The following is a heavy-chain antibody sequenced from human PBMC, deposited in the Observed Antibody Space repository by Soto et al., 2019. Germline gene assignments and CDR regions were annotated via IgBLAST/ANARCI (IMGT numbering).Heavy chain of an antibody. J-gene: IGHJ4*02. CDR3: ARTLYSYGPRFDY. D-gene: IGHD5-18*01. V-gene: IGHV4-59*01. CDR2: IYYSRST. CDR1: GGSISSYY. Sequence: NPSETLSLTCTVSGGSISSYYWSWIRQPPGKGLEWIGYIYYSRSTNYNPSLKSRVTISVDTSKNQFSLKLSSVTAADTAVYYCARTLYSYGPRFDYWGQGTLVTVSS.